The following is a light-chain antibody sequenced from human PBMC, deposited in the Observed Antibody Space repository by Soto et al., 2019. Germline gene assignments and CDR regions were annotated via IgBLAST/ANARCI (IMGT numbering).Light chain of an antibody. J-gene: IGKJ1*01. CDR3: QQYNSYRT. CDR2: DAS. V-gene: IGKV1-5*01. CDR1: QSINTW. Sequence: DIQMTQSPSTLSGSVGDRVTITCRARQSINTWLAWYQQKPGKAPKLLIYDASILESGVPSRFSGSGSGTEFTLTISSLQPDDFATYYCQQYNSYRTFGQGTKVDIK.